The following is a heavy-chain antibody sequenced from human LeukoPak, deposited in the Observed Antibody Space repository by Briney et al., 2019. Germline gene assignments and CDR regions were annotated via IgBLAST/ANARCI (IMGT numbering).Heavy chain of an antibody. Sequence: GGSLRLFCAASGFTFSSHDMHWVRQAPGKGLEWVAFIRYDGSNKYYADSVKGRFTISRDNSKNTLYLQMNSLRAEDTAVYYCASLLQLRADFDYWGQGTLVTVSS. J-gene: IGHJ4*02. V-gene: IGHV3-30*02. CDR1: GFTFSSHD. D-gene: IGHD5-18*01. CDR3: ASLLQLRADFDY. CDR2: IRYDGSNK.